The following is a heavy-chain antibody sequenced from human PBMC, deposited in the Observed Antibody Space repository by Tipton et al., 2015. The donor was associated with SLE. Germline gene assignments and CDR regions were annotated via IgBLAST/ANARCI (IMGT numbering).Heavy chain of an antibody. CDR1: VWSFSGYY. CDR3: ARGPLLDI. J-gene: IGHJ2*01. V-gene: IGHV4-34*01. Sequence: TLSLTCAVSVWSFSGYYWSWIRQPPGKGLEWIGEINPSGSTNYNPSLKSRVTISVDTSKNQLSLKLSSVTAADTAMYYCARGPLLDIWGRGTLVTVSS. D-gene: IGHD5/OR15-5a*01. CDR2: INPSGST.